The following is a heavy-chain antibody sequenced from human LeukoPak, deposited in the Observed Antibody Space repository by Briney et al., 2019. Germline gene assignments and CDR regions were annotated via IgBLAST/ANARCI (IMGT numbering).Heavy chain of an antibody. Sequence: AETLTLTCAVYGGSFSGYYWGWIRQPPGKGLEWIGSIYYSGSTYYNPSLKSRVTISVDTSKNQFSLTPSSVTAADTAVCYCARLETAAAGNRWFDPWGQGILVTVSS. CDR1: GGSFSGYY. V-gene: IGHV4-34*01. D-gene: IGHD6-13*01. CDR2: IYYSGST. J-gene: IGHJ5*02. CDR3: ARLETAAAGNRWFDP.